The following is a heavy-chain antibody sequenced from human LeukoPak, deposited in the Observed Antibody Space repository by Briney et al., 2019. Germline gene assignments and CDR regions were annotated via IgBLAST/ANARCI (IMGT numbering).Heavy chain of an antibody. CDR2: MSSDGNKK. J-gene: IGHJ6*02. CDR1: RFTFNSYT. D-gene: IGHD3-10*01. V-gene: IGHV3-30-3*01. CDR3: ARGDYDLSGSYHYGMDV. Sequence: GGSLRLSCAAPRFTFNSYTMHWVRQAPGKGLEWVAVMSSDGNKKFYAEYVKGRFTISRDNSENTLYLEMNSLRGEDTAVYYCARGDYDLSGSYHYGMDVWGQGTTVTVSS.